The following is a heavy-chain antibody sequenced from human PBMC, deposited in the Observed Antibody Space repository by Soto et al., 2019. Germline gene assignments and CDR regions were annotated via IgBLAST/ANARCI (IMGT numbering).Heavy chain of an antibody. CDR2: INHSGST. Sequence: SETLSLTCAVYGGSFSGYYWSWIRQPPGKGLEWIGEINHSGSTNYNPSLKSRVTISVDTSKNQFSLKLSSVTAADTAVYYCARRVAGCTNGVCYWRDAFDIWGQGTMVTVSS. CDR1: GGSFSGYY. D-gene: IGHD2-8*01. V-gene: IGHV4-34*01. J-gene: IGHJ3*02. CDR3: ARRVAGCTNGVCYWRDAFDI.